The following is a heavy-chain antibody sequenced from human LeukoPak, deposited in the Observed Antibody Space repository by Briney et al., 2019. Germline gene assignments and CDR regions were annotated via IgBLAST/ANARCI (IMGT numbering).Heavy chain of an antibody. CDR2: ISYDGSNK. J-gene: IGHJ4*02. Sequence: GGSLRLSCAASGVTFSSYGMHWVRQAPGKGLEWVAVISYDGSNKYYADSVKGRFTISRDNSKNTLYLQMNSLRAEDTAVYYCANGDRLHDYWGQGTLVTVSS. CDR1: GVTFSSYG. V-gene: IGHV3-30*18. D-gene: IGHD5-18*01. CDR3: ANGDRLHDY.